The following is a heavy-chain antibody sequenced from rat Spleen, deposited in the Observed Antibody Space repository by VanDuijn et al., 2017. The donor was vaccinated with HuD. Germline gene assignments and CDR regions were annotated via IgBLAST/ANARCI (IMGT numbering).Heavy chain of an antibody. CDR2: ITNASGRT. CDR1: GFTFNNYW. Sequence: EVQLVESGGGLVHPGRSLNLSCVASGFTFNNYWMTWIRQAPGKGLEWVASITNASGRTYYPDSVKGRFTISRDTAQNTLYLQMNSLRSEDTATYYCARLDTTFDYWGQGVMVTVSS. J-gene: IGHJ2*01. V-gene: IGHV5-31*01. CDR3: ARLDTTFDY. D-gene: IGHD1-5*01.